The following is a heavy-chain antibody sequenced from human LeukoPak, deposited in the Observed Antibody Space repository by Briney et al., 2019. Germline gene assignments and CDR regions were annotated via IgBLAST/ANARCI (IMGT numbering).Heavy chain of an antibody. D-gene: IGHD3-9*01. CDR3: ARGIILTGYFSYYYYMDV. V-gene: IGHV4-34*01. CDR1: GGPFSGYY. Sequence: SETLSLTCAVYGGPFSGYYWSWIRQPPGKGLEWIGEINHSGSTNYNPSLKSRVTISVDTSKNQFSLKLSSVTAADTAVYYCARGIILTGYFSYYYYMDVWGKGTTVTVSS. CDR2: INHSGST. J-gene: IGHJ6*03.